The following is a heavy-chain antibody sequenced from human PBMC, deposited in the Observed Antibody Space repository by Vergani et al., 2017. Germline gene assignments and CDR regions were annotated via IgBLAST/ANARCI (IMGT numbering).Heavy chain of an antibody. J-gene: IGHJ4*02. CDR1: GFTLSNYD. CDR2: IQFAGSNQ. V-gene: IGHV3-30*02. Sequence: QVQLVESGGGVVQRGGSLRLSCATSGFTLSNYDMQWIRQGPGKGLEFVAFIQFAGSNQYYADPVKGRFTLSRDFSKNTLYLQMNSLRTDDTATYYCGKHFRGWGIDYWGQGTQVIVSS. D-gene: IGHD3-16*01. CDR3: GKHFRGWGIDY.